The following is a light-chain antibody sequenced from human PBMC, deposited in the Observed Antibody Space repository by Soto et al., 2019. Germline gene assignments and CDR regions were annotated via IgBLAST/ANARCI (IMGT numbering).Light chain of an antibody. CDR1: SSDVGLYDY. CDR3: SSYTSDSSYG. Sequence: QSALTQPVSVSGSPGQSITISCTGTSSDVGLYDYVSWYQQHPGKAPQLMIYAVSNRPSGVSNRFSASKSGNTASLFISGLQAEDEADYYCSSYTSDSSYGFGSGTKVTV. V-gene: IGLV2-14*01. J-gene: IGLJ1*01. CDR2: AVS.